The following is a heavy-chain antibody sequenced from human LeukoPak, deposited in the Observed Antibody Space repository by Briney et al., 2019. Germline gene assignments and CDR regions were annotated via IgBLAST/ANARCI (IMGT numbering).Heavy chain of an antibody. J-gene: IGHJ4*02. D-gene: IGHD5-12*01. CDR1: GFTFSSFG. CDR2: IWYDASNK. Sequence: GGSLRLSCAASGFTFSSFGMHWVRQAPGKGLEWVAVIWYDASNKYYADSVKGRFTISRDNSKNTLYLQMNSLRDDDTAVYYCAKSMVATMMTFDYWGQGTLVTVSS. V-gene: IGHV3-33*06. CDR3: AKSMVATMMTFDY.